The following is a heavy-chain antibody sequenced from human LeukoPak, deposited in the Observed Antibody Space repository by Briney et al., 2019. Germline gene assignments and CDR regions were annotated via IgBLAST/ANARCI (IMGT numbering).Heavy chain of an antibody. CDR3: ARDSPLNTGLDY. D-gene: IGHD2/OR15-2a*01. CDR1: GGSISSGSYY. V-gene: IGHV4-61*02. CDR2: VYTSGST. Sequence: PSQTLSLTCTVSGGSISSGSYYWSWIRQPAGKGLEWIGRVYTSGSTNYNPSLKSRVTISVDTSKNQFSLKLSSVTAADTAVYYCARDSPLNTGLDYWGQGTLVTVSS. J-gene: IGHJ4*02.